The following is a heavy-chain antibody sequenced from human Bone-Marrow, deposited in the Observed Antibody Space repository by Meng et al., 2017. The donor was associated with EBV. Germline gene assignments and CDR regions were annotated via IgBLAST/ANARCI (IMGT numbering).Heavy chain of an antibody. J-gene: IGHJ4*02. D-gene: IGHD3-10*01. Sequence: QAPLPASGPGLVKSSGTLSPPCIVSGFSVISGTYHCSWIRQSPGKGLEWIGYIYDSGTTIYNPSLRSRVSIFLETSKNLFSLKLNSVTTADTAVYYCAKSRSSTPGVVDYWGQGTLVTVSS. V-gene: IGHV4-61*01. CDR3: AKSRSSTPGVVDY. CDR2: IYDSGTT. CDR1: GFSVISGTYH.